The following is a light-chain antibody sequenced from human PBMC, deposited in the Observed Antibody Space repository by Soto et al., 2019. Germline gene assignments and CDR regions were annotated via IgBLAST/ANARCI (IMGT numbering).Light chain of an antibody. CDR1: RNINTY. Sequence: DIQMAQSPSSLSASVGDTITITCRASRNINTYLNWYQQKPGKAPKLLIFCASSLQSGVPSRFSGSGSRTDFTLTINSLQPEDFATYCCQQTSAAPFTFGPGTKVDIK. V-gene: IGKV1-39*01. CDR2: CAS. J-gene: IGKJ3*01. CDR3: QQTSAAPFT.